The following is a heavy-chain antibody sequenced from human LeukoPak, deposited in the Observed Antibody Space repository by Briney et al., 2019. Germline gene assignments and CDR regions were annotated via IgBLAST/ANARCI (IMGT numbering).Heavy chain of an antibody. J-gene: IGHJ4*02. CDR1: GFTFSSYA. D-gene: IGHD3-9*01. Sequence: GGSLRLSCAAAGFTFSSYAMHWVRQAPGKGLEWVAVISYDRSNKYYADSVKGRFTISRDNSKNTLYLQMNSLRAEDTAVYYCARVDDYDILTGSHFDYWGQGTLVTVSS. CDR2: ISYDRSNK. V-gene: IGHV3-30*04. CDR3: ARVDDYDILTGSHFDY.